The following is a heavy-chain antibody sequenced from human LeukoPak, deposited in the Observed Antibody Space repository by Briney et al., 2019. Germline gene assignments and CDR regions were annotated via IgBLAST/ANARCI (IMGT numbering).Heavy chain of an antibody. CDR3: AKNYDFWSGYSVDY. D-gene: IGHD3-3*01. CDR1: GFTFSSYS. V-gene: IGHV3-21*01. CDR2: ISSSSSYI. Sequence: GGSLRLSCAASGFTFSSYSMNWVRQAPGKRLEWVSSISSSSSYIYYADSVKGRFTISRDNAKNSLYLQMNSLRAEDTAVYYCAKNYDFWSGYSVDYWGQGTLVTVSS. J-gene: IGHJ4*02.